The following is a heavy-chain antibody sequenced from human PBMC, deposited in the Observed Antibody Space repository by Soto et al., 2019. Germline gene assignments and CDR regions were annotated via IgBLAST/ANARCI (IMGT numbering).Heavy chain of an antibody. CDR1: GGTFSSYA. CDR3: ASGPSVAGTYYYYYGMDV. J-gene: IGHJ6*02. CDR2: IIPIFGTA. Sequence: SVKVSCKASGGTFSSYAISWVRQAPGQGLEWVGGIIPIFGTANYAQKFQGRVTITADESTSTAYMELSSLRSEDTAVYYCASGPSVAGTYYYYYGMDVWGQGTTVTVSS. V-gene: IGHV1-69*13. D-gene: IGHD6-19*01.